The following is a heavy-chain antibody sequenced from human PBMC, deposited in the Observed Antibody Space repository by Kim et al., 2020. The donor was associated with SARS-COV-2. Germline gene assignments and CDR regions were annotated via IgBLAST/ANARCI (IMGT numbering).Heavy chain of an antibody. Sequence: GGSLRLSCGASGFTFSNHWMHWVRQGPGKGLEWVSRISGDGSRTNYADAAKGRFTISRDNAKNTMYLQMNSLRAEDTAVYFCVRVGSYCGGDCYFAWFDPWGQGIQVTVSS. CDR3: VRVGSYCGGDCYFAWFDP. CDR1: GFTFSNHW. D-gene: IGHD2-21*02. V-gene: IGHV3-74*01. J-gene: IGHJ5*02. CDR2: ISGDGSRT.